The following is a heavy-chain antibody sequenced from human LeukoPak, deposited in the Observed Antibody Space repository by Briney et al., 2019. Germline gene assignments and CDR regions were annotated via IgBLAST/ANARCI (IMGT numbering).Heavy chain of an antibody. D-gene: IGHD3-10*01. CDR3: ARHSCGSGSSTYAQYFDY. CDR2: IFYTGSP. J-gene: IGHJ4*02. CDR1: GGSISSYY. V-gene: IGHV4-59*08. Sequence: PSETLSLTCIVSGGSISSYYWSWIRQPPGKGLEWIGYIFYTGSPNYNPSLKSRVTLSLDTSKNQFSLNLSSVTAADTAVYYCARHSCGSGSSTYAQYFDYWGQGTQVTVSS.